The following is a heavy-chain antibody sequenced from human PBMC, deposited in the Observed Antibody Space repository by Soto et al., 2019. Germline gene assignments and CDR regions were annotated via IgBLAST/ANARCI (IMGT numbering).Heavy chain of an antibody. V-gene: IGHV3-11*01. D-gene: IGHD5-12*01. J-gene: IGHJ5*02. Sequence: QVQLVESGGGLVKPGGSLRLSCAASGFTFSDYYMSWIRQAPGKGLEWGSYISSSGSTIYYADFVKGRFTISRDHAKNSLYLQLNSLRADDTAVYCGARASYSGFPYRNWFDPWGQGTLVTVSS. CDR2: ISSSGSTI. CDR1: GFTFSDYY. CDR3: ARASYSGFPYRNWFDP.